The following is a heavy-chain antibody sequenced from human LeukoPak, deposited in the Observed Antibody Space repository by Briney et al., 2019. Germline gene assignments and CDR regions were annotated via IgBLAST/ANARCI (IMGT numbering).Heavy chain of an antibody. J-gene: IGHJ4*02. Sequence: ASETLSLTCTVSGVSISSYYWSWLRQPPGKELEWIAYIDYSGSTNYNPSLKSRVTLSIDTSKNQFSLKLSSVTAADTAVYYCARRAYSSGYYFFDYWGQGTLVTVSS. CDR2: IDYSGST. CDR3: ARRAYSSGYYFFDY. V-gene: IGHV4-59*01. D-gene: IGHD6-19*01. CDR1: GVSISSYY.